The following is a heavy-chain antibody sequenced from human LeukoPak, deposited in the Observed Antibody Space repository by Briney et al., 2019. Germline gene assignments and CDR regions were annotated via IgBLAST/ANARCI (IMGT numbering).Heavy chain of an antibody. V-gene: IGHV1-18*01. D-gene: IGHD2-2*01. CDR1: AYTSPNYG. CDR3: ALPAKGAYFYYYMEV. J-gene: IGHJ6*03. CDR2: ISTYNGNT. Sequence: ASVKVSCKASAYTSPNYGITWVRQAPGRGPEWMGWISTYNGNTQYAQKFQGRVTMTTDTPTKTVYMELRSLRSNDTAVYYCALPAKGAYFYYYMEVWGKGTTATVSS.